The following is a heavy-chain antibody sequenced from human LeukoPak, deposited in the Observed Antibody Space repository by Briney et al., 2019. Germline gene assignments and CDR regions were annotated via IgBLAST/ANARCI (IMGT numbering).Heavy chain of an antibody. J-gene: IGHJ4*02. CDR3: ATENGDYTFDY. V-gene: IGHV3-33*01. CDR2: IWYDGNHI. CDR1: GFSFSTHG. D-gene: IGHD4-17*01. Sequence: GGSLRLSCVASGFSFSTHGMHWVRQAPGKGLDWVAIIWYDGNHINYADSVKGRFTISRDNSKNTLYLQMNSLRAEDTALYYCATENGDYTFDYWGQGTLVTVSS.